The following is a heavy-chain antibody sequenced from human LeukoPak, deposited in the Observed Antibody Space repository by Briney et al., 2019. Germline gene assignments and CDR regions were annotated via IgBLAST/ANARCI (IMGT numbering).Heavy chain of an antibody. CDR2: ISGSGGST. D-gene: IGHD2/OR15-2a*01. Sequence: GGSLRLSCGASGFTFSSFGMHWVRQAPGKGLEWVSAISGSGGSTYYADSVKGRFTISRDNSKNTLYLQMNSLRAEDTAVYYCAKRRGGPRDYQKGNIDYWGQGTLVTVSS. CDR1: GFTFSSFG. CDR3: AKRRGGPRDYQKGNIDY. J-gene: IGHJ4*02. V-gene: IGHV3-23*01.